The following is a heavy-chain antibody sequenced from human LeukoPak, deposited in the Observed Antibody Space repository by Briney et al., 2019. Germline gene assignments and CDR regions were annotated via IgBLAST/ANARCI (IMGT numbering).Heavy chain of an antibody. Sequence: SETLSLTCTVSGASISSYYWTWIRQPPGKGLEWIGYIYYSVSTNYNPSLKSRVTISEDTSKNQFSLKLNSVTAADTAVYYCARDRSGYNRWFDPWGQGTLVTVSS. V-gene: IGHV4-59*01. D-gene: IGHD3-22*01. CDR3: ARDRSGYNRWFDP. CDR2: IYYSVST. J-gene: IGHJ5*02. CDR1: GASISSYY.